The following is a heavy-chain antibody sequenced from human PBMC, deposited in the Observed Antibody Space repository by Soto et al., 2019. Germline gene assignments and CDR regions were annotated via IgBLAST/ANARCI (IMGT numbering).Heavy chain of an antibody. Sequence: EVQLLESGGGLVQPGGSLRLSCAASGFTFSSYAMSWVRQAPGKGPEWVSAISGSGGSTYYADSVKGRFTISRDNSKNTLYLQMNSLRAEDTAVYYCAKINGYSSGWFAYWGQGTLVTVSS. CDR2: ISGSGGST. D-gene: IGHD6-19*01. J-gene: IGHJ5*01. CDR1: GFTFSSYA. V-gene: IGHV3-23*01. CDR3: AKINGYSSGWFAY.